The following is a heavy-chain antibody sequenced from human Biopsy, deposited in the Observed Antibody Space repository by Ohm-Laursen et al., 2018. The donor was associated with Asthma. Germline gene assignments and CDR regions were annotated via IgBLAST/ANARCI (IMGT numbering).Heavy chain of an antibody. CDR1: GHTFNSAG. V-gene: IGHV1-18*01. J-gene: IGHJ6*02. Sequence: ASVKVSCKTSGHTFNSAGITWVRQAPGQGLEWMGWISVYNGNTKVAQKLQDRVTMITDTSMSTAYMELRSLRSDDTAVYFCARAVDYSHYYGIDVWGQGTTVTVS. D-gene: IGHD3-10*01. CDR2: ISVYNGNT. CDR3: ARAVDYSHYYGIDV.